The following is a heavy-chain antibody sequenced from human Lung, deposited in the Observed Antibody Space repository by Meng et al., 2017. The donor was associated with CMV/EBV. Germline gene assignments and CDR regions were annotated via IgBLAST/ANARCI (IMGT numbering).Heavy chain of an antibody. CDR1: GYTFTSYD. CDR3: AREGVGVSMGAMDV. Sequence: ASXXVSXKASGYTFTSYDINWVRQATGQGLEWMGWMNPNNGNTGYAQKFQGRVTITRDSSINTAYMELSSLRSEDTAVYYCAREGVGVSMGAMDVWGQGTTVTFSS. J-gene: IGHJ6*02. CDR2: MNPNNGNT. V-gene: IGHV1-8*03. D-gene: IGHD2/OR15-2a*01.